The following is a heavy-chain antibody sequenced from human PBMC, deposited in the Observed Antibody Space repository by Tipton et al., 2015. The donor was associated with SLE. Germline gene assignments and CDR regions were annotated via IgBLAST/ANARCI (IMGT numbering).Heavy chain of an antibody. CDR1: GYSISSGYN. Sequence: TLSLTCTVSGYSISSGYNWGWIRQPPGKGLEWIGSIYHSGSTYYNPPLKSRVTISVDTSKNQFSLKLSSVTAADTAVYYCARELDYWGQGTLVTVSS. J-gene: IGHJ4*02. V-gene: IGHV4-38-2*02. CDR2: IYHSGST. CDR3: ARELDY.